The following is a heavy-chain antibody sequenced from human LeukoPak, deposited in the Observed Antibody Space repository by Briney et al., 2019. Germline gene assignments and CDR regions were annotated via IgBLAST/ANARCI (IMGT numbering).Heavy chain of an antibody. CDR1: GYTSTSFA. J-gene: IGHJ4*02. D-gene: IGHD3-9*01. Sequence: ASVNASCKASGYTSTSFAMHWVRQAPGQRLEWMGWINAGNGNTKYSQKFQGRVTITRDTSASTAYMELSSLRSEDTAVYYCARSKVSYDILTGDFDYWGQGTLVSVSS. CDR3: ARSKVSYDILTGDFDY. CDR2: INAGNGNT. V-gene: IGHV1-3*01.